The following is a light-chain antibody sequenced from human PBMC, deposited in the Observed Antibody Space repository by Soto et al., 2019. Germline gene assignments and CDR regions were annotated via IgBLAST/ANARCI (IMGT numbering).Light chain of an antibody. CDR2: EGS. CDR3: CSYAGYSTFVV. CDR1: SSDVGSYNL. Sequence: QSVLTQPASVSGSPGQSITISCTGTSSDVGSYNLVSWYQHHPGKAPKVMIYEGSKRPSGVSNRFSGSKSGNTASLTISGLQAEDAADYYCCSYAGYSTFVVFGGGTKVTVL. V-gene: IGLV2-23*03. J-gene: IGLJ2*01.